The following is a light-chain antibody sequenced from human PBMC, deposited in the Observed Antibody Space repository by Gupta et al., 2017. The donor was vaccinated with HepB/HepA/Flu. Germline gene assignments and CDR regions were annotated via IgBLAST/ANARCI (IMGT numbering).Light chain of an antibody. CDR1: QSISSD. J-gene: IGKJ1*01. CDR2: GAS. V-gene: IGKV3-15*01. Sequence: EIVMTQSPATVSVSPGERATLPCRASQSISSDLAWYQHKRGQAPRLLIYGASTRAADIPARFSGSGSGTDFTLTISSLQSEDSAIYYCQQYNNWPQTFGQGTQVDIK. CDR3: QQYNNWPQT.